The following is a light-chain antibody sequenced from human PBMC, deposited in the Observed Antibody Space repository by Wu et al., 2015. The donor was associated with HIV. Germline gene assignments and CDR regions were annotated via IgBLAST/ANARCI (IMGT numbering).Light chain of an antibody. J-gene: IGKJ1*01. Sequence: DIQMTQSPSSLSASVGDRVTITCRASQSIGKYLNWYQQKPGKAPKLLIYGVSTLQSGVPSRFSGSGSGTDFALTISSLQPEDFATYSCQQSYTSTWTFGQGTKVEIK. CDR1: QSIGKY. CDR2: GVS. V-gene: IGKV1-39*01. CDR3: QQSYTSTWT.